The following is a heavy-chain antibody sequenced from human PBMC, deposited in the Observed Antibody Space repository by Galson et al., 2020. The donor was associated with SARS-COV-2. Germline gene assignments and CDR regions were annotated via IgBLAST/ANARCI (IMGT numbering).Heavy chain of an antibody. Sequence: GESLKISCAASGFTFSTYLMHWVRQAPGKGLEWVAVIFHDASNKYYADSVKGRFTISRDNSKNTLYLQMNSLRAEDTAVYYCASNPGNYYDSIYFWGQGTLVTVSS. CDR2: IFHDASNK. CDR1: GFTFSTYL. J-gene: IGHJ4*02. V-gene: IGHV3-30*04. D-gene: IGHD3-22*01. CDR3: ASNPGNYYDSIYF.